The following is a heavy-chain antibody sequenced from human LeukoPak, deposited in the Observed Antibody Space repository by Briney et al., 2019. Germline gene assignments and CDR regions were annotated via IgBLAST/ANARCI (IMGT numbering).Heavy chain of an antibody. CDR1: GPTLRSNA. CDR2: ISGSGSST. V-gene: IGHV3-23*01. D-gene: IGHD2-15*01. Sequence: GGSRRPSCLASGPTLRSNAMSWVRQPHESVSGWVSSISGSGSSTYYAGSVKGRFTISRDNSKNTLYLQMNSLRAEDTAIYYCARRLDLGSIVVVVAATGCFDYWGQGTLVTVSS. J-gene: IGHJ4*02. CDR3: ARRLDLGSIVVVVAATGCFDY.